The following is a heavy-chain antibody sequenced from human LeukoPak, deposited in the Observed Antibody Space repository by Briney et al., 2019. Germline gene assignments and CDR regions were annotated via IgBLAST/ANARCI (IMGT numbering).Heavy chain of an antibody. Sequence: SETLSLTCTVSGASISSDYHSWSRIRQPPGKGLEWIGYIYYGGSTSYNPSLKSRLTISIDTSKNQFSLKLSSVTAADTAVYYCAIKRGQGLDYWGQGTLVTVSS. CDR3: AIKRGQGLDY. CDR2: IYYGGST. J-gene: IGHJ4*02. D-gene: IGHD3-16*01. CDR1: GASISSDYHS. V-gene: IGHV4-30-4*01.